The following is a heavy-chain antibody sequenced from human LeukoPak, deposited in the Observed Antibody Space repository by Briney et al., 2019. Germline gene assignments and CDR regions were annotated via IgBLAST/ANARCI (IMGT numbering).Heavy chain of an antibody. CDR1: GFTFSDYY. CDR3: ARSQSFLNYYDRSGYYY. V-gene: IGHV3-11*01. CDR2: ISHNGDTV. D-gene: IGHD3-22*01. Sequence: GGSLRLSCAASGFTFSDYYMSWFRQAPGKGLEWVSYISHNGDTVYYADSVKGRFTVSRDNAKNSLYLQMNSLRAEDTALYYCARSQSFLNYYDRSGYYYWGQGTLVTAAS. J-gene: IGHJ4*02.